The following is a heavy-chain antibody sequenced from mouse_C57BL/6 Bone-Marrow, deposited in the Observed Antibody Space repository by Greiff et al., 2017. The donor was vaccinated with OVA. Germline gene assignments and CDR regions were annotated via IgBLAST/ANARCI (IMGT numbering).Heavy chain of an antibody. J-gene: IGHJ2*01. CDR3: ARRYYGSSYD. CDR1: GYTFTSYG. CDR2: IYPRSGNT. Sequence: VQRVESGAELARPGASVKLSCKASGYTFTSYGISWVKQRTGQGLEWIGEIYPRSGNTYYNEKFKGKATLTADKSSSTAYMELRSLTSEDSAVYFCARRYYGSSYDWGQGTTLTVSS. D-gene: IGHD1-1*01. V-gene: IGHV1-81*01.